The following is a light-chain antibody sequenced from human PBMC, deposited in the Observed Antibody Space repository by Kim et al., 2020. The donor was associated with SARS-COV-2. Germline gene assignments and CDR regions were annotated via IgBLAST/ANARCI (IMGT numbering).Light chain of an antibody. CDR2: DVS. J-gene: IGLJ2*01. CDR3: CSYAGTYTFVV. CDR1: SGDVGGYKY. V-gene: IGLV2-11*03. Sequence: QSVNISCTGTSGDVGGYKYVSWYQQHPGKTPEVVIYDVSKRPSGVPDRFSGSKSGNTAFLTISGLQAEDEADYYCCSYAGTYTFVVFGGGTQLTVL.